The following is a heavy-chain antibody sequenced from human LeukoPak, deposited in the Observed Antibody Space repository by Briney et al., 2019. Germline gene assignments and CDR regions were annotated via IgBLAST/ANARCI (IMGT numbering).Heavy chain of an antibody. J-gene: IGHJ4*02. CDR3: ARDSGYSGYDS. D-gene: IGHD5-12*01. CDR1: GGSISSYY. Sequence: PSETLSLTCTVSGGSISSYYWSWIRQPPGKGLEWIGYIYYSGSTNYNPSLKSRVTISVDTSKNQFSLKLSSVTAADTAVYYCARDSGYSGYDSWGQGTLVTVSS. V-gene: IGHV4-59*12. CDR2: IYYSGST.